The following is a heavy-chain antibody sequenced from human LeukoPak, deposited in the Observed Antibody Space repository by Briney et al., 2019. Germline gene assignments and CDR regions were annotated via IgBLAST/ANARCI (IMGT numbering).Heavy chain of an antibody. CDR1: GFTFSNAW. CDR3: TTDLTFYMITLGGVTDY. CDR2: IKSKTDGGTT. D-gene: IGHD3-16*01. Sequence: PGGSLRLSCAASGFTFSNAWMSWVRQAPGKGLEWVGRIKSKTDGGTTDYAAPVKGRFTISRDDSKNTLYLQMNSLKTEDTAVYYCTTDLTFYMITLGGVTDYWGQGTLVTVSS. V-gene: IGHV3-15*01. J-gene: IGHJ4*02.